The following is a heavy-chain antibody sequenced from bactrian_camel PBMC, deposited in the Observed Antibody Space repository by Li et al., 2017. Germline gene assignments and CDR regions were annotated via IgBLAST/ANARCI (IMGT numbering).Heavy chain of an antibody. V-gene: IGHV3S5*01. CDR2: IFSDGTVG. D-gene: IGHD3*01. Sequence: VQLVESGGALVEPGETLRLSCASSGFTFSVHYMSWVRQAPGKGLEWVASIFSDGTVGYSQDSVKRRFTISRDNGKDTVYLQMNSLQSEDTALYCCASGFRGGEAGGGCPMWGVYPYWGQGTQVTVS. J-gene: IGHJ4*01. CDR1: GFTFSVHY. CDR3: ASGFRGGEAGGGCPMWGVYPY.